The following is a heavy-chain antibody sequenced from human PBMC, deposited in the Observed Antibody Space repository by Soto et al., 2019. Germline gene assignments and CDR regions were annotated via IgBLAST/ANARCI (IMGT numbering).Heavy chain of an antibody. Sequence: GESLKISCKGSGYSFTSYWISWVRQMPGKGLEWMGRIDPSDSYTNYSPPFQGHVTISADKSISTAYLQWSSLKASDTAMYYCARPTYYYDSSGSLDAFDIWGQGTMVTVSS. V-gene: IGHV5-10-1*01. CDR1: GYSFTSYW. CDR3: ARPTYYYDSSGSLDAFDI. CDR2: IDPSDSYT. D-gene: IGHD3-22*01. J-gene: IGHJ3*02.